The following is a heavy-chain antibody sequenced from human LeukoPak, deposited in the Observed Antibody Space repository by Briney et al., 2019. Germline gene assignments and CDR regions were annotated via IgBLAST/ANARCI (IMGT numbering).Heavy chain of an antibody. CDR3: ARHAGGGNLVRGVSPLLYFFYYMDV. J-gene: IGHJ6*03. D-gene: IGHD3-10*01. CDR1: GGSIRSGSFY. Sequence: KPSETLSLTCTVSGGSIRSGSFYWGWIRQPPGKGLEWIGNIHDSGSESANYKPSLKSRVTISVDTSKNQFSLELRSVTAADTAVYYCARHAGGGNLVRGVSPLLYFFYYMDVWGKGTTVTVSS. V-gene: IGHV4-39*01. CDR2: IHDSGSESA.